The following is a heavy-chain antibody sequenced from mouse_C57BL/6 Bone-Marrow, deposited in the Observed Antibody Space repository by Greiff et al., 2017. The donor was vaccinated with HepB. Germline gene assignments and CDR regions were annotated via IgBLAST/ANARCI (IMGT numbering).Heavy chain of an antibody. CDR2: IYPGSGNT. J-gene: IGHJ3*01. CDR1: GYTFTDYY. CDR3: ARGARFAY. V-gene: IGHV1-76*01. Sequence: QVQLQQSGAELVRPGASVKLSCKASGYTFTDYYINWVKQRPGQGLEWIARIYPGSGNTYYNEKFKGKATLTAEKSSSTAYMQLSSLTSEDSAVYFCARGARFAYWGQGTLVTVSA.